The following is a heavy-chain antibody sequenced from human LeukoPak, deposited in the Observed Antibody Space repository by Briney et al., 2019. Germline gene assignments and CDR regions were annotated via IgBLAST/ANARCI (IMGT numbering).Heavy chain of an antibody. CDR2: IYPGDSAT. J-gene: IGHJ4*02. CDR3: ARRSLNYYDSSGYSFDY. CDR1: GYSFTNYW. D-gene: IGHD3-22*01. Sequence: GESLKISCQGSGYSFTNYWIGWVGQMPGKGLEWMGVIYPGDSATRYSPSFQAGINISADTSIDTAYLQWSSLKASDTAMYYCARRSLNYYDSSGYSFDYWGRGTLVTVSS. V-gene: IGHV5-51*01.